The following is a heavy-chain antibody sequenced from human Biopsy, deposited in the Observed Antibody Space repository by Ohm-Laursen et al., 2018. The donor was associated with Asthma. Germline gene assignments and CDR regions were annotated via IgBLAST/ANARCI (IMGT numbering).Heavy chain of an antibody. CDR1: GGSVSSGNNS. V-gene: IGHV4-30-2*03. Sequence: TLSLTCTVSGGSVSSGNNSWTWIRQPPGKGLEWIGYMYHSGRAYHNPSLKSRVTISVDTSKNHFSLKLSSVTAADTAVYYCARHWNWGSFFDYWGQGTPVTVSS. CDR3: ARHWNWGSFFDY. D-gene: IGHD7-27*01. CDR2: MYHSGRA. J-gene: IGHJ4*02.